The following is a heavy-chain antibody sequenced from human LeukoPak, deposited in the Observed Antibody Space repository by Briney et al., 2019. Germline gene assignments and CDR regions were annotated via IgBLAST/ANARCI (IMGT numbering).Heavy chain of an antibody. CDR1: GFTFSSYS. Sequence: GGSLRLSCAASGFTFSSYSVNWVRQAPGKGLEWVSSISSSSSYIYYADSVKGRFTISRDNAKNSLYLQMNSLRAEDTAVYYCARDYCSSTSCYNEDYYYYYGMDVWGQGTTVTVSS. CDR2: ISSSSSYI. D-gene: IGHD2-2*02. CDR3: ARDYCSSTSCYNEDYYYYYGMDV. V-gene: IGHV3-21*01. J-gene: IGHJ6*02.